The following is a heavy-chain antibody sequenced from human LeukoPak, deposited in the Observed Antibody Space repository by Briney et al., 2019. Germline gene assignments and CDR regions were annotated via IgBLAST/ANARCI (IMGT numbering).Heavy chain of an antibody. J-gene: IGHJ5*02. D-gene: IGHD5-12*01. CDR3: ARGLDSGYDS. CDR2: IYYRGNT. CDR1: GGSISSYY. V-gene: IGHV4-59*01. Sequence: PSETLSLTCTVSGGSISSYYWSWIRQSPGKGLEWIGYIYYRGNTNYNPSLKSRVTMSVDTSKDQFSLKLSSVTAADTAVYYCARGLDSGYDSWGQGTLVTVSS.